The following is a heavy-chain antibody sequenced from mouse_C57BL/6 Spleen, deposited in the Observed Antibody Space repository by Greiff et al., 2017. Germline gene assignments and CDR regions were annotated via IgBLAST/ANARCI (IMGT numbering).Heavy chain of an antibody. D-gene: IGHD1-1*01. CDR1: GYTFTSYR. CDR3: ARSECMTTVPYWYFDV. J-gene: IGHJ1*03. V-gene: IGHV1-53*01. Sequence: VQLQQPGTELVKPGASVKLSCKASGYTFTSYRMHWVKQRPGQGLEWIGNINPSNGGTNYNEKFKRKATLTVDKSSSTAYMQLSSLTSEASAVYYCARSECMTTVPYWYFDVWGTGTTVTVSS. CDR2: INPSNGGT.